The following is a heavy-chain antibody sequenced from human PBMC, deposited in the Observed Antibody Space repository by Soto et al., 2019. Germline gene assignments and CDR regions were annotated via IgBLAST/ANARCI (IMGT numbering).Heavy chain of an antibody. J-gene: IGHJ4*02. V-gene: IGHV4-39*07. CDR1: GGSISSSGFY. D-gene: IGHD6-19*01. Sequence: PSETLSLTCTVSGGSISSSGFYWGWIRQPPGKGPEWIGSIFYSGSTYYNPSLKSRVTISADTSKNQFSLKLSSVTAEDTAVYYCANRYSSGWYYLDYWGQGTLVTVSS. CDR2: IFYSGST. CDR3: ANRYSSGWYYLDY.